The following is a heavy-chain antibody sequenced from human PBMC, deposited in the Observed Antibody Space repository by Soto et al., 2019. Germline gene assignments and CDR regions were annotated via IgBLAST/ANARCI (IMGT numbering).Heavy chain of an antibody. D-gene: IGHD3-10*01. CDR2: INAGNGNT. V-gene: IGHV1-3*01. J-gene: IGHJ5*02. CDR3: ARLRFGFDA. Sequence: ASVKVSCKASGYTFTSYAIHWVRQAPGQRLEWMGWINAGNGNTKYSQKFQDRVSITRDTSASTVYMELSSLRSEDTAIYYCARLRFGFDAWGQGALVTVSS. CDR1: GYTFTSYA.